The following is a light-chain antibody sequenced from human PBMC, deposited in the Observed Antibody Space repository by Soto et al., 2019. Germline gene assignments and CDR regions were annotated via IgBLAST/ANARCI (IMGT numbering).Light chain of an antibody. V-gene: IGKV3-20*01. Sequence: DNVMTQSPDTLSVSPGDRATLSCRASRIIGHNYLAWYQQKRGQPPRLIIYATSTRATGIPDRFSGSGSVTNITLTISRLEPEDFAVYYCQQFGISPWTFGQGTKVEIK. CDR3: QQFGISPWT. CDR2: ATS. J-gene: IGKJ1*01. CDR1: RIIGHNY.